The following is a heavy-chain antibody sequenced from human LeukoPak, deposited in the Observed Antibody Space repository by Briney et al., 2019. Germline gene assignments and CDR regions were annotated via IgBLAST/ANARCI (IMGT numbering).Heavy chain of an antibody. D-gene: IGHD1-26*01. CDR1: GYTFTGYY. CDR2: INPNSGGT. CDR3: ARARMEGWELLNWNY. V-gene: IGHV1-2*04. J-gene: IGHJ4*02. Sequence: ASVKVSCKASGYTFTGYYMHWVRQAPGQGLEWMGWINPNSGGTNYAQKFQGWVTMTRDTSTSTAYMELRSLRSDDTAVYYCARARMEGWELLNWNYWGQGTLVTVSS.